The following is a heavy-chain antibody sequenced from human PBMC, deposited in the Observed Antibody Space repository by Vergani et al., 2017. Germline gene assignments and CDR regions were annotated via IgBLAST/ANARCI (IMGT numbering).Heavy chain of an antibody. CDR1: GYSFTSYW. CDR3: SLAESSTSFINXVCITPETGSWFDP. J-gene: IGHJ5*02. V-gene: IGHV5-10-1*01. CDR2: IDPSDSYT. Sequence: EVQLVQSGAEVKKPGESLQISCKGSGYSFTSYWISWVRQMPGKGLEWMGRIDPSDSYTNYSPSFQGHVTISADKSISTAYLQCSSLKASDTAMYYCSLAESSTSFINXVCITPETGSWFDPWGQGTLVTVSS. D-gene: IGHD2-2*01.